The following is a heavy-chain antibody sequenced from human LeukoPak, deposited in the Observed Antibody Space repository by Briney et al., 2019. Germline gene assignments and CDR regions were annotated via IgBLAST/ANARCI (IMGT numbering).Heavy chain of an antibody. CDR1: GGSISSYY. V-gene: IGHV4-59*01. CDR3: ARSEDSSSWNRDNWFDP. D-gene: IGHD6-13*01. Sequence: SETLSLTCTVSGGSISSYYWSWIRQPPGKGLEWIGYIYYSGSTNYNPSLKSRVTISVDTSKNQFSLKLSSVTAADTAVYYCARSEDSSSWNRDNWFDPWGQGTLVTVSS. J-gene: IGHJ5*02. CDR2: IYYSGST.